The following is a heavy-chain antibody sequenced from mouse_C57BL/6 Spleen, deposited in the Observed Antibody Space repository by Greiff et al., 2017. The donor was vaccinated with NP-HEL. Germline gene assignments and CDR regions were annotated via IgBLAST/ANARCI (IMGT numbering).Heavy chain of an antibody. J-gene: IGHJ2*01. CDR3: ARYLGDGYPFDY. D-gene: IGHD2-3*01. CDR2: IYPGDGDT. V-gene: IGHV1-82*01. Sequence: VQLQQSGPELVKPGASVKISCKASGYAFSSSWMNWVKQRPGQGLEWIGRIYPGDGDTNYNGKFKGKATLTADKSSSTAYMQLSSLTSEDSAVYFCARYLGDGYPFDYWGQGTTLTVSS. CDR1: GYAFSSSW.